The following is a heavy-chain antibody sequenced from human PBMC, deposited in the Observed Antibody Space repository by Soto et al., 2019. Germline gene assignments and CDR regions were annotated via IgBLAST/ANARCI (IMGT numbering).Heavy chain of an antibody. Sequence: QVQLVESGGGVVQPGRSLRLSCAASGFTFSSYGMHWVRQAPGKGLEWVAVIWYDGSNKYYADSVKGRFTISRDNSKNTLYLQMNSLRAEDTAVYYCASTYGSGAMDVWRQGSTVTVSS. CDR2: IWYDGSNK. V-gene: IGHV3-33*01. J-gene: IGHJ6*02. CDR1: GFTFSSYG. D-gene: IGHD3-10*01. CDR3: ASTYGSGAMDV.